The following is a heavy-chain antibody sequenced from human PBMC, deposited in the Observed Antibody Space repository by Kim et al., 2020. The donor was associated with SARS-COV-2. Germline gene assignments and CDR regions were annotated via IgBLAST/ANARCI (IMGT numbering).Heavy chain of an antibody. CDR3: TRGGDWEIRGHHG. Sequence: GGSLRLSCAASGFNFGNYAMNWVRQTPGKGLEWVSGIGGEGRTIDYGDSVMGRFTVSRDSANNTVYLQMNSLRVEETAVYYCTRGGDWEIRGHHGWGQG. CDR1: GFNFGNYA. V-gene: IGHV3-9*01. D-gene: IGHD2-21*02. CDR2: IGGEGRTI. J-gene: IGHJ4*02.